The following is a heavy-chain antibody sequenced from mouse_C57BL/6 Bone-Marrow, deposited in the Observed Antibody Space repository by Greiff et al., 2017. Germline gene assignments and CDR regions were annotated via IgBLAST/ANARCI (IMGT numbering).Heavy chain of an antibody. V-gene: IGHV1-15*01. CDR1: GYTFTDYE. D-gene: IGHD2-2*01. J-gene: IGHJ3*01. Sequence: QVQLKESGAELVRPGASVTLSCKASGYTFTDYEMHWVKQTPVHGLEWIGAIEPETGGTAYNQKFKGKAILTADKSSSTAYMELRSLTSEDSAVYYCTQSYYGYDVFAYWGQGTLVTVSA. CDR2: IEPETGGT. CDR3: TQSYYGYDVFAY.